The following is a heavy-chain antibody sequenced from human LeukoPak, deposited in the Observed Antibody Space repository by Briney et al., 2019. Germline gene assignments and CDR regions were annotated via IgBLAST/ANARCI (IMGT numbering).Heavy chain of an antibody. J-gene: IGHJ5*02. D-gene: IGHD6-6*01. CDR2: INHSGST. CDR1: GGSFSGYY. CDR3: AGINSSSSGCP. V-gene: IGHV4-34*01. Sequence: SETLSLTCAVYGGSFSGYYWSWIRQPPGKGLEWIGEINHSGSTNYNPSLKTRVAISVDTSKNQFSLKLSSVTAADTAVYYCAGINSSSSGCPWGQGTLVTVSS.